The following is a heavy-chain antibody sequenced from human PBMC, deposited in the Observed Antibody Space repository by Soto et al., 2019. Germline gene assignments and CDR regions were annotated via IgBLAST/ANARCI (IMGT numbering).Heavy chain of an antibody. V-gene: IGHV2-5*02. Sequence: QITLKESGPTLVRPTQTLTLTCTFSGFSLNSSGVGVAWIRQPPGKALEWLALIYWDDDKHYSPSLKNRLTVTKDTSKSQVVLTMANMDPVDTGPYYCAHTIPIFDVGGGWFDPWGQGALVTVSS. D-gene: IGHD3-3*01. CDR1: GFSLNSSGVG. CDR3: AHTIPIFDVGGGWFDP. CDR2: IYWDDDK. J-gene: IGHJ5*02.